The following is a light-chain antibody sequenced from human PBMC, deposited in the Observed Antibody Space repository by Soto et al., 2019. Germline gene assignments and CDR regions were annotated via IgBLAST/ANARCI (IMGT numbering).Light chain of an antibody. CDR1: QSLLHITGETF. V-gene: IGKV2-29*01. CDR3: QQLYNYPRT. Sequence: DVVMTQTPLSLSVAPGQPASISCKSSQSLLHITGETFLFWYLQKPGQSPQLLIYEVSTRVSGVPDRFSGSGSGTDFTLEISRVETEDLGTYYCQQLYNYPRTFGQGTKVDIK. J-gene: IGKJ1*01. CDR2: EVS.